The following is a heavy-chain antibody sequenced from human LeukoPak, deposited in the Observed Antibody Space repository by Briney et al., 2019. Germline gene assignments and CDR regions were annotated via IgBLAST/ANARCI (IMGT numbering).Heavy chain of an antibody. CDR2: LYSSGDT. J-gene: IGHJ2*01. D-gene: IGHD3-3*01. CDR1: GNSVSPFY. CDR3: ARDLKSSRRSYWYFDL. V-gene: IGHV4-4*07. Sequence: PSETLSLTCTVSGNSVSPFYWNWIRRSAGKGLEWNGRLYSSGDTNYNPSLKSRVTMSLNTSNNHFSLILTSVTAADTAIYFCARDLKSSRRSYWYFDLWGRGIAVTVSS.